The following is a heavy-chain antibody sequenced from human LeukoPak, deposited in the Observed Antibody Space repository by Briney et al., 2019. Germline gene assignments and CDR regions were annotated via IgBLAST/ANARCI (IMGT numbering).Heavy chain of an antibody. CDR1: GFTFSSYG. Sequence: PGGSLRLSCAASGFTFSSYGMHWVRQAPGKGLEWVAVISYNGSNKYYADSVKGRFTISRDNSKNTLYLQMNSLRAEDTAVYYCAKDRTAAAGSPFDYWGQGTLVTVSS. CDR3: AKDRTAAAGSPFDY. V-gene: IGHV3-30*18. D-gene: IGHD6-13*01. J-gene: IGHJ4*02. CDR2: ISYNGSNK.